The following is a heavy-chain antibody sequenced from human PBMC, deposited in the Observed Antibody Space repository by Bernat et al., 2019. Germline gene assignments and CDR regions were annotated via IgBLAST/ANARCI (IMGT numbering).Heavy chain of an antibody. V-gene: IGHV4-34*01. Sequence: QVQLQQWGAGLLKPSETLSLTCAVYGGSFSGYYWSWIRQPPGKGLEWIGEINHSGSTNYNPSPKSRVTISVDTSKNQFSLKLSSVTAADTAVYYCASRKQRGWFDPWGQGTLVTVSS. D-gene: IGHD6-25*01. CDR3: ASRKQRGWFDP. CDR1: GGSFSGYY. CDR2: INHSGST. J-gene: IGHJ5*02.